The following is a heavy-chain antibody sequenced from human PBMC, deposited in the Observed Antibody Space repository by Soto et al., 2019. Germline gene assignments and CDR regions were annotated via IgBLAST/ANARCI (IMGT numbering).Heavy chain of an antibody. V-gene: IGHV3-15*01. Sequence: EVQLVESGGGLVKPGGSLRLSCAVSGFTFSNAWMSWVRQAPGKGLEWVGPIKSKTDDGTTDYAAPVKGRFTISRDDSRNTLDLQMNSLKTEDTAVYYCTTEPPRRRFDYWGQGTLVTVSS. CDR2: IKSKTDDGTT. J-gene: IGHJ4*02. CDR1: GFTFSNAW. CDR3: TTEPPRRRFDY.